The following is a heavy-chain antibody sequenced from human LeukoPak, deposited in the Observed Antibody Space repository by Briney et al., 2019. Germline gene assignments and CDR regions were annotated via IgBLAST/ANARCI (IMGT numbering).Heavy chain of an antibody. Sequence: SETLSLTCTVSGGSISSYYWSRIRQPPGKGLEWIGYIYDSENTNYNPSLKSRVTISVDTSKNQFYLKLTSVTAADTAVYYCVDYSVYSKGYWGQGTLVTVSS. CDR2: IYDSENT. J-gene: IGHJ4*02. V-gene: IGHV4-59*08. CDR1: GGSISSYY. CDR3: VDYSVYSKGY. D-gene: IGHD4-11*01.